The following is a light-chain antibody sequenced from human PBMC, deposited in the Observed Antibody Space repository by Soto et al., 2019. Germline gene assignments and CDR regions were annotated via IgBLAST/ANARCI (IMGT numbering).Light chain of an antibody. V-gene: IGLV2-14*01. CDR1: NSDIGAYKY. J-gene: IGLJ3*02. CDR2: EVN. CDR3: NSFAGSNPWV. Sequence: QSALTQPASVSGSPGQSITISCTGTNSDIGAYKYVSWYQHHQGKAPKLVIYEVNNRPSGTSNRFSGSKSGNTASLTISGLQTEDEADYYCNSFAGSNPWVFGGGTQLTVL.